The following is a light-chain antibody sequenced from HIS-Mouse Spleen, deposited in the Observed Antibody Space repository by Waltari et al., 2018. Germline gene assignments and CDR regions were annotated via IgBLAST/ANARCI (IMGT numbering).Light chain of an antibody. CDR2: AAS. Sequence: DIQLTQSPSFLSASVGDRVTITCRASQGISSYLAWYQQKPGKAPKLLIYAASTLQIGVPSRLSGSGSGTEFTLTISSLQPEDFATYYCQQLNSYPPTFGQGTKVEIK. V-gene: IGKV1-9*01. CDR1: QGISSY. CDR3: QQLNSYPPT. J-gene: IGKJ1*01.